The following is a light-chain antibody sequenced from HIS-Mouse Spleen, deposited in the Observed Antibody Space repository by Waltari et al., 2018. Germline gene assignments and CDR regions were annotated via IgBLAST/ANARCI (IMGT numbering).Light chain of an antibody. V-gene: IGKV3-11*01. CDR3: QQRSNWPPWT. Sequence: EIVLTQSPATLSLSPGESATLPCRASQRVSSYLAWYQQKPGQAPRLLIYDASNRATGIPARFSGSGSGTDFTLTISSLEPEDFAVYYCQQRSNWPPWTFGQGTKVEIK. CDR1: QRVSSY. J-gene: IGKJ1*01. CDR2: DAS.